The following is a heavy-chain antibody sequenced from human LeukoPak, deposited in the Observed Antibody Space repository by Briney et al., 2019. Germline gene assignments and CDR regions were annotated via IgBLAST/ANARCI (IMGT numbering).Heavy chain of an antibody. CDR3: ARATVGATTAYFDY. D-gene: IGHD1-26*01. Sequence: GASVKVSCKASGGTFSSYAISWVRQAPGQGLEWMGRIIPILGIANYAQKFQGRVTITADKSTSTAYMELSSLRSEDTAAYYCARATVGATTAYFDYWGQGTLVTVSS. CDR2: IIPILGIA. V-gene: IGHV1-69*04. CDR1: GGTFSSYA. J-gene: IGHJ4*02.